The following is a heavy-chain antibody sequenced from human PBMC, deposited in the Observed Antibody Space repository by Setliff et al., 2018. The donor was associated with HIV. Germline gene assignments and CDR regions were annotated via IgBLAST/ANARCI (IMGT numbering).Heavy chain of an antibody. J-gene: IGHJ5*02. CDR2: INPRGGKA. V-gene: IGHV1-46*01. Sequence: GASVKASCKASGYSFSSYYMHWVRQAPGQGLEWMGIINPRGGKANYAQRFQGRLTVTTDTSTSTVYMELRLLTSDDTAIYYCAREGHVATPGSSEFDPWGQGTLVTVSS. CDR1: GYSFSSYY. CDR3: AREGHVATPGSSEFDP. D-gene: IGHD2-15*01.